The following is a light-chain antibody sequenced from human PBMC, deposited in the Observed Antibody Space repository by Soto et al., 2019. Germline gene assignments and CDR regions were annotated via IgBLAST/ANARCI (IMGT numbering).Light chain of an antibody. Sequence: EIVMTQSPATLSVSPGDRATLSCRASQSVSSNLAWYQQKPGQAPRLLSYGASTRANGIPARFSGSGSGTDFTLTISSLQSEDSAVYYCQQYNNWPWTFGQGNKVEIK. CDR2: GAS. CDR3: QQYNNWPWT. V-gene: IGKV3-15*01. J-gene: IGKJ1*01. CDR1: QSVSSN.